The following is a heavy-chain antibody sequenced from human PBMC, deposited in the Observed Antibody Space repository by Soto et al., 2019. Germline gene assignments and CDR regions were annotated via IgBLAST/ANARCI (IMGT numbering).Heavy chain of an antibody. CDR2: INHSGST. D-gene: IGHD6-6*01. J-gene: IGHJ6*02. Sequence: QVQLQQWGAGLLKPSETLSLTCAVYGGSFSGYYWSWIRQPPGKGLEWIGEINHSGSTNYNPSLKSRVTISVDTSKNQFSLKLSSVTAADTAVYYCARRDSSSSNGMDVWGQGTTVTVSS. CDR3: ARRDSSSSNGMDV. CDR1: GGSFSGYY. V-gene: IGHV4-34*01.